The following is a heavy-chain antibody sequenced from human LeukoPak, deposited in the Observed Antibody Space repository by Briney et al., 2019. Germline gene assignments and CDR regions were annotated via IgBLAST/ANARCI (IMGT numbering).Heavy chain of an antibody. J-gene: IGHJ6*02. Sequence: PGGSLRLSCAASGFTFSSYAMHWVRQVPGKGLEWVAVISYDGSNKYYADSVKGRFTISRDNSKNTLYLQMNSLRAEDTAVYYCARGDISSSWYPIYGMDVWGQGTTVTVSS. V-gene: IGHV3-30-3*01. D-gene: IGHD6-13*01. CDR2: ISYDGSNK. CDR3: ARGDISSSWYPIYGMDV. CDR1: GFTFSSYA.